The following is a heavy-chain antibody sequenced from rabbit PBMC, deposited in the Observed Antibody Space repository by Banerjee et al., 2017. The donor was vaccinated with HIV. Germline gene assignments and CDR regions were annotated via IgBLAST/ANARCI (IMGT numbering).Heavy chain of an antibody. CDR2: IYAGSSDST. V-gene: IGHV1S40*01. CDR1: GFSFSSSYY. D-gene: IGHD6-1*01. Sequence: QSLEESGGDLVQPGASLTLTCTASGFSFSSSYYMCWVRQPPGKGLEWIACIYAGSSDSTYYASWAKGRFTISKTSSTTVTLQMTSLTAADTATYFCARGYYSYDYDAFDPWGPGTLVTVS. J-gene: IGHJ2*01. CDR3: ARGYYSYDYDAFDP.